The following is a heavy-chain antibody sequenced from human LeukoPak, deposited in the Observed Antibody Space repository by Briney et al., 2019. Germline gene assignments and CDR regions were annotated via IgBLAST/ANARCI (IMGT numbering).Heavy chain of an antibody. CDR2: ISGDGGRT. V-gene: IGHV3-43*02. CDR1: GFTFSSYA. CDR3: AKAYYDYVWGSYRYFCAFDI. Sequence: GGSLRLSCAASGFTFSSYAMSWVRQAPGKGLEWVSLISGDGGRTHYADSVKGRFTISRDNSKNSLYLQMNSLRTEDTAFYYCAKAYYDYVWGSYRYFCAFDIWGQGTMVTVSS. D-gene: IGHD3-16*02. J-gene: IGHJ3*02.